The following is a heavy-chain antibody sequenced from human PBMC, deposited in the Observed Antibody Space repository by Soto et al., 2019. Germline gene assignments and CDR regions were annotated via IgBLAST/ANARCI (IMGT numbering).Heavy chain of an antibody. D-gene: IGHD2-2*01. CDR1: GYTFTSYD. J-gene: IGHJ5*02. Sequence: ASVKVSCKASGYTFTSYDINWVRQATGQGLEWMGWMNPNSGNTGYAQKFQGRVTMTRNTSISTAYMELSSLRSEDTAVYYCARGLPVRVPGWFDPWGKGTLVTVSS. V-gene: IGHV1-8*01. CDR2: MNPNSGNT. CDR3: ARGLPVRVPGWFDP.